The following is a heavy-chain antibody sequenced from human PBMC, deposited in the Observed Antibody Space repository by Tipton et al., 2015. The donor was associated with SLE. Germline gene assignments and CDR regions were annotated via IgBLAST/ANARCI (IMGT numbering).Heavy chain of an antibody. D-gene: IGHD6-13*01. CDR3: ARDEAAAGRPFDY. CDR1: GGSISSSSYY. J-gene: IGHJ4*02. V-gene: IGHV4-39*07. CDR2: IYYSGST. Sequence: TLSLTCTVSGGSISSSSYYWGWIRQPPGKGLEWIGSIYYSGSTYYNPSLKSRVTISVDTSKNQFSLKLSSVTAADTAVYYCARDEAAAGRPFDYWGQGTLVTVSS.